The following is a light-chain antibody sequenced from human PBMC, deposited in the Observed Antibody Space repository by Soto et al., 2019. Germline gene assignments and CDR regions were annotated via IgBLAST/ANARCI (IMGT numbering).Light chain of an antibody. CDR2: AAS. J-gene: IGKJ1*01. CDR1: LGIRND. CDR3: QQNFNSPRT. Sequence: AIQMTQSPSSLSASVGDRVTITCRASLGIRNDLGWYQQKPGKAPKLLIFAASNLQSGVPLRFSGSGSGTDFTLTISSLQPEDFATYYCQQNFNSPRTFGQGTRVDIK. V-gene: IGKV1-6*01.